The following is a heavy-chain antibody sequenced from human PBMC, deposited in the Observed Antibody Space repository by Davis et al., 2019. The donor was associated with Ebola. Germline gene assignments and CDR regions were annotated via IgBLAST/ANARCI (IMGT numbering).Heavy chain of an antibody. V-gene: IGHV4-59*01. CDR1: GGSISSYY. CDR3: ARAPPVYYYDSSGYHSRGYFDY. CDR2: IYYSGST. Sequence: SETLSLTCTVSGGSISSYYWSWIRQPPGKGLEWIGYIYYSGSTNYNPSLKSRVTISVDPSKNQFSLKLSSVTAADTAVYYCARAPPVYYYDSSGYHSRGYFDYWGQGTLVTVSS. J-gene: IGHJ4*02. D-gene: IGHD3-22*01.